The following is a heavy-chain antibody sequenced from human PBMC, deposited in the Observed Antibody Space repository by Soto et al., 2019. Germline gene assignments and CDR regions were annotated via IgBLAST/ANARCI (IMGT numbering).Heavy chain of an antibody. D-gene: IGHD4-4*01. CDR2: IGSSGGGT. J-gene: IGHJ6*02. CDR1: GFTLSSYD. Sequence: GWSLRLSCGASGFTLSSYDMSWVRRAPGKGLEGVSVIGSSGGGTYYADSVKGRFTISRDHSKLYLQMSRLRAEDTALYMCVRHAKLTSGTAYVGYYYGLDIWGQGTTVNVAS. CDR3: VRHAKLTSGTAYVGYYYGLDI. V-gene: IGHV3-23*01.